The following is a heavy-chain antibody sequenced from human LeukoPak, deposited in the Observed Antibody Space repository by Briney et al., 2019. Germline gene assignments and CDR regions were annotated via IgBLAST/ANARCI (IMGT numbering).Heavy chain of an antibody. D-gene: IGHD2-8*01. J-gene: IGHJ6*03. Sequence: GGSLRLSCAASAFTFSSYGMHWVRQAPGKGLEWVAYIQYDRTNEQYAHSVKGRFRISRDNSNNILYLQMNSLRTEDTAVYYCAKDRCSNGIGCYYYYMEVWGKGATVTISS. V-gene: IGHV3-30*02. CDR2: IQYDRTNE. CDR3: AKDRCSNGIGCYYYYMEV. CDR1: AFTFSSYG.